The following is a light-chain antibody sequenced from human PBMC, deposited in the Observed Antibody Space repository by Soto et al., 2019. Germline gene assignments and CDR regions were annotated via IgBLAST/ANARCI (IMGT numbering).Light chain of an antibody. V-gene: IGKV3-15*01. CDR1: QSVSSSY. Sequence: EIVLTPSQGSLSFSPGERSTLSFSSSQSVSSSYLAWYQQKPGQAPRLLIHGASTRATGIPARFSGSGSGTEFTLTISSLQSEDFAVYYCQQYNKWPPVTFGGGTKWIS. J-gene: IGKJ4*01. CDR2: GAS. CDR3: QQYNKWPPVT.